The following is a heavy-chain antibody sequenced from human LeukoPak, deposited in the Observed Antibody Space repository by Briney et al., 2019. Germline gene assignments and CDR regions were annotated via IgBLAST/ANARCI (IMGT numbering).Heavy chain of an antibody. Sequence: GGSLRLSCAASGFTFSNNYMRWVRQAPGKGLEWVSLIYSNGRTDYTDSVKGRVSISRDNSKNQMYLRMNSLRAEDTAMYYCARDVGPWGEGTMVTVSS. D-gene: IGHD2-15*01. J-gene: IGHJ5*02. CDR2: IYSNGRT. V-gene: IGHV3-53*01. CDR1: GFTFSNNY. CDR3: ARDVGP.